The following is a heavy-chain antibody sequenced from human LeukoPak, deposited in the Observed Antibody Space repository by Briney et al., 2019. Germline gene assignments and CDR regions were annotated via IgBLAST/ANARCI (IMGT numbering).Heavy chain of an antibody. CDR2: IYYSGST. J-gene: IGHJ6*03. V-gene: IGHV4-39*01. D-gene: IGHD3-10*01. CDR3: ATGTEDFYYYCYMDV. Sequence: SETLSLTCTVSGGSISSSSYYWGWIRQPPGKGLEWIGSIYYSGSTYYNPSPKSRVTISVDTSKNQFSLKLSSVTAADTAVYYCATGTEDFYYYCYMDVWGKGTTVTVSS. CDR1: GGSISSSSYY.